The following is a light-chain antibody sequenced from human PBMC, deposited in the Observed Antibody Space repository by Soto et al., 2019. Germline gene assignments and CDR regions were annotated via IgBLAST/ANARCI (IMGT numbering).Light chain of an antibody. Sequence: QSVLTQPPSASGTPGQRVAISCSGSSSNIGSNTVNWYQQLPGTAPKLLIYSNNQRPSGVSDRFSGSKSGTSASLAISGLQSEVEADYYCAAWDDSLNDGLFGGGTQLTVL. V-gene: IGLV1-44*01. CDR2: SNN. CDR1: SSNIGSNT. CDR3: AAWDDSLNDGL. J-gene: IGLJ2*01.